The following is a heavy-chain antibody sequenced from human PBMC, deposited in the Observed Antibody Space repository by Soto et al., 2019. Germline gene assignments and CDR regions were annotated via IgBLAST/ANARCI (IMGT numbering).Heavy chain of an antibody. CDR2: ISSSSSYI. CDR1: GFTFSSYS. Sequence: PGGSLRLSCAASGFTFSSYSMNWVRQAPGKGLEWVSSISSSSSYIYYADPVKGRFTISRDNAKNSLYLQMNSLRAEDTAVYYCARDLDGDYYFDYWGQGTLVTVSS. V-gene: IGHV3-21*04. J-gene: IGHJ4*02. D-gene: IGHD4-17*01. CDR3: ARDLDGDYYFDY.